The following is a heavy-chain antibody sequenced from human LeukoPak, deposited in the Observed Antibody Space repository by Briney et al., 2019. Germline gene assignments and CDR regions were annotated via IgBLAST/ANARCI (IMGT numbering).Heavy chain of an antibody. CDR1: GYTFTSYD. V-gene: IGHV1-8*01. D-gene: IGHD3-10*01. J-gene: IGHJ3*02. CDR3: ATNVGGWFGGYPGAFDI. Sequence: ASVQVSFKASGYTFTSYDINWVRRATGQGLEWMGWMNPNSGNTGYAQKFQGRVTMTRNTSISTAYTELSSLRSEDTAVYYCATNVGGWFGGYPGAFDIWGQGTMVTVSS. CDR2: MNPNSGNT.